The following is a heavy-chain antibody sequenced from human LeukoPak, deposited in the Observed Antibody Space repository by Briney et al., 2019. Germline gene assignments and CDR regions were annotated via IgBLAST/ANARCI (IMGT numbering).Heavy chain of an antibody. CDR2: INPNSGGT. J-gene: IGHJ4*02. CDR1: GGTFSSYA. V-gene: IGHV1-2*02. CDR3: ARENRPTGGFDY. D-gene: IGHD7-27*01. Sequence: VASVKVSCKASGGTFSSYAISWVRQAPGRGREWMGWINPNSGGTNYAQKFQGRVTMTRDTSISTAYMELSRLRSDDTAVYYCARENRPTGGFDYWGQGTLVTVSS.